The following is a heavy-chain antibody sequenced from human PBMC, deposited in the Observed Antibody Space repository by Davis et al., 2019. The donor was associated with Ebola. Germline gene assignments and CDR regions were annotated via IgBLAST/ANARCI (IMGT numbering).Heavy chain of an antibody. Sequence: SETLSLTCTVSGGSTTNYYWSWIRQPPGKGLEWIGYIYYSGNTNYNPSLESRVTISVDTSKNQFSLNLRSVTAADTAVYYCAREGGNGLDYWGQGTLVTVSS. CDR1: GGSTTNYY. J-gene: IGHJ4*02. V-gene: IGHV4-59*01. D-gene: IGHD4-23*01. CDR2: IYYSGNT. CDR3: AREGGNGLDY.